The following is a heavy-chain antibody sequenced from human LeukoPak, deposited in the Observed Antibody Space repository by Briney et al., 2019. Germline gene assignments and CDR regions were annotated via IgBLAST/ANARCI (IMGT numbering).Heavy chain of an antibody. CDR1: GYTFTGYA. CDR2: INTNTGNP. J-gene: IGHJ4*02. D-gene: IGHD3-10*01. Sequence: ASVKVSCKASGYTFTGYAMNWVRQAPGQGLEWMGWINTNTGNPTYAQGFTGRFVFSLDTSVSTAYLQISSLKAEDTAVYYCARGSPRGAMVRGVITPGDYWGQGTLVTVSS. CDR3: ARGSPRGAMVRGVITPGDY. V-gene: IGHV7-4-1*02.